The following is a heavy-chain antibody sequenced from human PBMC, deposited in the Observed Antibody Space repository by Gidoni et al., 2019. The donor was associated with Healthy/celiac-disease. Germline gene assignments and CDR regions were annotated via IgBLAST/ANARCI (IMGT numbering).Heavy chain of an antibody. CDR2: MNPNSGNT. V-gene: IGHV1-8*01. CDR3: ARDYTVPRLRRPGGAFDI. CDR1: GYTFTSYD. Sequence: QVQLVQSGAEVKKPGASVKVSCKASGYTFTSYDINWVRQATGQGLEWMGWMNPNSGNTGYAQKFQGRVTMTRNTSISTAYMELSSLRSEDTAVYYCARDYTVPRLRRPGGAFDIWGQGTMVTVSS. J-gene: IGHJ3*02. D-gene: IGHD3-3*01.